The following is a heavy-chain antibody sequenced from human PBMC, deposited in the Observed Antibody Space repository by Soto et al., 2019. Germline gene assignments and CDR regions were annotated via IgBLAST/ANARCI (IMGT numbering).Heavy chain of an antibody. D-gene: IGHD2-21*01. CDR3: ARIAWGVSYGNGFDN. V-gene: IGHV3-30-3*01. CDR2: ISHDGSRQ. Sequence: QVQLVESGGGVVQPGRSLRLSCVATSFSLRGYAMNWVRQAPGKGLEWVATISHDGSRQYYADSVKARFTISRDDSKKTVSLQMDSLRVEDTAVYSCARIAWGVSYGNGFDNWGQETQVTVSS. CDR1: SFSLRGYA. J-gene: IGHJ4*02.